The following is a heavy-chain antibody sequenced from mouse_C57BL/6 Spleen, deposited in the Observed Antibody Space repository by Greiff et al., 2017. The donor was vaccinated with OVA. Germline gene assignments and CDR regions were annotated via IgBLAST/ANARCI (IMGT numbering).Heavy chain of an antibody. CDR3: GRSQARGYCDV. CDR2: IDPSDSYN. V-gene: IGHV1-69*01. CDR1: GYTFTSYW. J-gene: IGHJ1*03. Sequence: QVQLQQPGAELVMPGASVKLSCKASGYTFTSYWMHWVKQRPGQGLEWIGEIDPSDSYNNYKQQYKGKSTLNVDKSYSTAYMQLSILTSEDSAVYYRGRSQARGYCDVWGTRTTVTVSS.